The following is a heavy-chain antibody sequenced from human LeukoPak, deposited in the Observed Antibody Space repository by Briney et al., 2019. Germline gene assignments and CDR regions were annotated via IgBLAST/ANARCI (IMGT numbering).Heavy chain of an antibody. CDR1: GFTFSDYA. J-gene: IGHJ4*02. V-gene: IGHV3-23*01. D-gene: IGHD4-11*01. Sequence: PGGSLRLSCVASGFTFSDYAMNWVRKAPGKGLEWVSTFKTNSGQVYYAESVRGRFTISRVDSKNTVYLEMSSLRAEDTALYFCARSVPDYTRFDYWGQGALVTVSS. CDR3: ARSVPDYTRFDY. CDR2: FKTNSGQV.